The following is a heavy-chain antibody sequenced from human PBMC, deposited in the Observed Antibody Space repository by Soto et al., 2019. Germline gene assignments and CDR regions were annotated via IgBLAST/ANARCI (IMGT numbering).Heavy chain of an antibody. V-gene: IGHV2-5*02. CDR3: AHIPNYYQYDWFDP. D-gene: IGHD3-16*01. Sequence: QITLKESGPPLVKPTQTLTLTCTFSGFSLTTRGVGVGWIRQPPGKALECLALIYWDDDKRYSPSLQSRLSITKDTSKXQVVLTMTNVXPXDTATYYCAHIPNYYQYDWFDPWGQGTLVSVSS. CDR2: IYWDDDK. CDR1: GFSLTTRGVG. J-gene: IGHJ5*02.